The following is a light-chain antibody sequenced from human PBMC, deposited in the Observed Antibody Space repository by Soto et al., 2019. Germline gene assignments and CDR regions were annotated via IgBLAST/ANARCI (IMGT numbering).Light chain of an antibody. V-gene: IGKV3-15*01. Sequence: EIVMTQSPATLSVSPGERATLSCRASQSVSSNLAWYQQKPGQAPRLLIYGASTRATGIPARFSGSGSGTEFTLTISSLQSEDFAVYYCQQYNNWPSCMFGQGTNVDIK. CDR2: GAS. CDR1: QSVSSN. J-gene: IGKJ1*01. CDR3: QQYNNWPSCM.